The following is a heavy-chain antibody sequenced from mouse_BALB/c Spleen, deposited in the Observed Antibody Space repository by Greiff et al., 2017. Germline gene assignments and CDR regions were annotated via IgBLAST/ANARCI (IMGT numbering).Heavy chain of an antibody. CDR2: INSNGGST. CDR3: ARGYGNYGDY. J-gene: IGHJ2*01. CDR1: GFTFSSYG. V-gene: IGHV5-6-3*01. D-gene: IGHD2-1*01. Sequence: EVHLVESGGGLVQPGGSLKLSCAASGFTFSSYGMSWVRQTPDKRLEWVATINSNGGSTYYPDSVKGRFTISRDNAKNTLYLQMSSLKSEDTAMYYWARGYGNYGDYWGQGTTLTVSS.